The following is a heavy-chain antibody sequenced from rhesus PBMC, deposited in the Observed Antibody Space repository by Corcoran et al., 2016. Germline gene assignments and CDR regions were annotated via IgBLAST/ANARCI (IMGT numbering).Heavy chain of an antibody. CDR3: ASLYYYDRDY. J-gene: IGHJ4*01. Sequence: QVQLQESGPAVVKPSETLSLTRAVSCGSISSSNWWSWIRQSPGKGLEWIGVIYGSCGSTDYHPSLKSRVPISKDTSKNQFSLKLSFVTAADTAVYYCASLYYYDRDYWGQGVLVTVSS. D-gene: IGHD3-28*01. CDR1: CGSISSSNW. V-gene: IGHV4-93*01. CDR2: IYGSCGST.